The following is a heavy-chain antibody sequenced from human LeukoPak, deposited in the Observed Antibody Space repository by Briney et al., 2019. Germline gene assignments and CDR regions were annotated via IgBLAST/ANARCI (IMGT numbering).Heavy chain of an antibody. CDR2: ISAYNGNT. V-gene: IGHV1-18*01. Sequence: ASVKVSCKASGYTFTSHSISWVRQAPGQGLEWMGWISAYNGNTNYAQKLQGRVTMTTDTSTSTAYMELRSLRSDDTAVYYCAREGGELPPWYYGMDVWGQGTTVTVSS. CDR3: AREGGELPPWYYGMDV. D-gene: IGHD2-21*01. CDR1: GYTFTSHS. J-gene: IGHJ6*02.